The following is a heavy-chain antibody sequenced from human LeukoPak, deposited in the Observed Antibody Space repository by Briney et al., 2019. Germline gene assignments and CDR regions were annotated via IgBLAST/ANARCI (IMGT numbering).Heavy chain of an antibody. V-gene: IGHV3-7*01. J-gene: IGHJ4*02. D-gene: IGHD1-26*01. Sequence: GGSLRLSCAVSGFPFSTYWMRWVRQAPGKGLEWVANINKDGNDKYYVASVKGRFTISRDNAKNSLYLQMSKLRAEDTAVYYCARDEGWSYNYFWGQGTLVTVSS. CDR3: ARDEGWSYNYF. CDR2: INKDGNDK. CDR1: GFPFSTYW.